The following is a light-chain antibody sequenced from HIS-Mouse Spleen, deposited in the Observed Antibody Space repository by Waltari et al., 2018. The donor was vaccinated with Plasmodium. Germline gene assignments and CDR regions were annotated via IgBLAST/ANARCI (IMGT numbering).Light chain of an antibody. J-gene: IGKJ3*01. V-gene: IGKV3-15*01. CDR1: QSVSSN. CDR3: QQYNNWSFT. Sequence: EIVMTQSPATLSVSPGERATLSCMASQSVSSNLAWYQQKPGQAPRLLIYGASTKATSIPARFSGSGSGTEFTLTISSLQSEDFTVYYCQQYNNWSFTFGPGTKVDIK. CDR2: GAS.